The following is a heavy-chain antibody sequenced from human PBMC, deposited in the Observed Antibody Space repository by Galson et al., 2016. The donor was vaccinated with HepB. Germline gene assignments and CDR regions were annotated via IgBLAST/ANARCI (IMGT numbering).Heavy chain of an antibody. Sequence: QSGAEVKKTGESLKISCKGSGYTFTTYWIGWVRQMPGKGLEWMGIIYPGDADTRYSPSFQGQFTISADKSISTAYMQWSSLKASDTAMYYRSRGRAVAVAGACEMWGQGTMVTVS. D-gene: IGHD6-19*01. V-gene: IGHV5-51*01. CDR2: IYPGDADT. CDR1: GYTFTTYW. CDR3: SRGRAVAVAGACEM. J-gene: IGHJ3*02.